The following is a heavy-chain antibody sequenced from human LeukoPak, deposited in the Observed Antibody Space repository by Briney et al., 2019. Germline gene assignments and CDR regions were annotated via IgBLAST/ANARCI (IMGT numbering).Heavy chain of an antibody. Sequence: QPGGSLRISCAASSFTFSDYAMTWVRLAPGKGLEFVSSISGSGDTTYYADSVKGRFTISRDNSKDTLYLQMDSLTADDTATYYCAKPYYYGSGSYYGNFLHWGQGTLVTVSS. V-gene: IGHV3-23*01. CDR2: ISGSGDTT. D-gene: IGHD3-10*01. J-gene: IGHJ4*02. CDR3: AKPYYYGSGSYYGNFLH. CDR1: SFTFSDYA.